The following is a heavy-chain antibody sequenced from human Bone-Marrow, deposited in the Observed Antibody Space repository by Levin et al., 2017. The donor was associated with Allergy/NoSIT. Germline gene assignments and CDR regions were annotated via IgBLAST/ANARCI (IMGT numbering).Heavy chain of an antibody. V-gene: IGHV3-30*03. D-gene: IGHD6-13*01. Sequence: GESLKISCAASGFRFKDYAMHWVRQAPGKGLEWVAVISYDGSQKYYGDSVRGRFTISRDNSKDTLYLQMNGLRVDDTAFYYCARRLSAVDFYIDYWGQGSLVTVSS. CDR3: ARRLSAVDFYIDY. J-gene: IGHJ4*02. CDR1: GFRFKDYA. CDR2: ISYDGSQK.